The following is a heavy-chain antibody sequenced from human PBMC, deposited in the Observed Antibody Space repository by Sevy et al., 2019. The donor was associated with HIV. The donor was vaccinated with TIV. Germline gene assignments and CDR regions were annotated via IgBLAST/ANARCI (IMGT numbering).Heavy chain of an antibody. J-gene: IGHJ4*02. CDR2: IYHSGST. CDR1: GYSISSGYY. D-gene: IGHD4-17*01. Sequence: SETLSLTCTVSGYSISSGYYWGWIRQPPGKGLEWIGNIYHSGSTYYNPSLKSRVTISVDTSKNQFSLKLSSVTAADTAVYYCARDYGAQHFDYWGQGTLVTVSS. CDR3: ARDYGAQHFDY. V-gene: IGHV4-38-2*02.